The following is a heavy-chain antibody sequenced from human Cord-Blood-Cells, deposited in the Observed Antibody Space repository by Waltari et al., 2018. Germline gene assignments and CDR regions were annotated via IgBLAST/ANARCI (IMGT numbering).Heavy chain of an antibody. J-gene: IGHJ4*02. Sequence: QVQLVESGGGVVQPGRSLRLSCAASGFTFSSYGMHWVRQAPGKGLEWVAVISYDGRNKYYADSVKGRFTISRDNSKSTLYLQMNSLRAEDTAVYYCAKDDTHGPYPFQYWGQGTLVTVSS. CDR1: GFTFSSYG. V-gene: IGHV3-30*18. CDR2: ISYDGRNK. CDR3: AKDDTHGPYPFQY.